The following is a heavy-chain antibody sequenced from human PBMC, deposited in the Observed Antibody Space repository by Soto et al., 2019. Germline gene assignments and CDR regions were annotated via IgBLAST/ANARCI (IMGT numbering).Heavy chain of an antibody. V-gene: IGHV3-30-3*01. D-gene: IGHD6-13*01. CDR1: GFTFSSYA. CDR2: ISYDGSNK. CDR3: AREGRIAAAGRARGFFGFDY. J-gene: IGHJ4*01. Sequence: GGSLRLSCAASGFTFSSYAMHWVRQAPGKGLEWVAVISYDGSNKYYADSVKGRFTISRDNSKNTLYLQMNSLRAEDTAVYYCAREGRIAAAGRARGFFGFDYWGHGTLVTVSS.